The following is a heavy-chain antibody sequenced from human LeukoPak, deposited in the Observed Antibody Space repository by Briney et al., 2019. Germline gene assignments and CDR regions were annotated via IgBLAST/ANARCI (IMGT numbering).Heavy chain of an antibody. CDR1: GGPISSSSYY. Sequence: PSETLSLTCTVSGGPISSSSYYWGWIRQPPGKGLEWIGSIYYSGSTYYNPSLKSRVTISVDTSKNQFSLKLSSVTAADTAVYYCASTGPRPTATEYYFDYWGQGALVTVSS. J-gene: IGHJ4*02. CDR3: ASTGPRPTATEYYFDY. V-gene: IGHV4-39*01. CDR2: IYYSGST. D-gene: IGHD2-21*02.